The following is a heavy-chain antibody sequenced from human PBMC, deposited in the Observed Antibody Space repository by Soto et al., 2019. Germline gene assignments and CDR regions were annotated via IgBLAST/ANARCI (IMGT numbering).Heavy chain of an antibody. Sequence: ASVKVSCGASGYTFSGYYIHWVRQAPGQGLEWMGWINPNSGGTKYAPKFQGGVTMTRDTSITTAYMELSRLRSGDTAVYYCAREPAPAMPEGVDLWGQGTLVTV. CDR1: GYTFSGYY. V-gene: IGHV1-2*02. CDR2: INPNSGGT. J-gene: IGHJ5*02. CDR3: AREPAPAMPEGVDL. D-gene: IGHD2-2*01.